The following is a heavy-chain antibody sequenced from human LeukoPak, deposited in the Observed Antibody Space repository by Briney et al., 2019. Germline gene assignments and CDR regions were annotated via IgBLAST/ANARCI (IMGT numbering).Heavy chain of an antibody. CDR1: GITFSSYS. V-gene: IGHV3-21*01. CDR3: ARMYGDYVESFEY. Sequence: GGSLRLSCAASGITFSSYSMNWVRHAPGKGLEWVSSISTSSSYIYYADSVKGRFTISRDNAKNSLYLQMNSRRAEDTAVYYCARMYGDYVESFEYWGQGTLVTVSS. CDR2: ISTSSSYI. D-gene: IGHD4-17*01. J-gene: IGHJ4*02.